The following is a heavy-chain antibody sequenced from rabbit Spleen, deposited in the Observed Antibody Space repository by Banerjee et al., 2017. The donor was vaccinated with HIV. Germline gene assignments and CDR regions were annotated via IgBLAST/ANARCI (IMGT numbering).Heavy chain of an antibody. CDR2: IYPGNSGNT. CDR3: ASDLSGVGGFNL. V-gene: IGHV1S40*01. J-gene: IGHJ4*01. CDR1: GFSFSSSDY. Sequence: QSLEESGGGLVQPEGSLTLTCKASGFSFSSSDYMCWVRQAPGKGLEWIACIYPGNSGNTYYATWAKGRFTISKTSSTTVTLQMTSLTAADTATYFCASDLSGVGGFNLWGPGTLVTVS. D-gene: IGHD2-1*01.